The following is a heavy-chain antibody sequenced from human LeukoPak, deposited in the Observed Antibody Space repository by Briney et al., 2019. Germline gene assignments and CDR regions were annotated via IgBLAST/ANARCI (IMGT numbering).Heavy chain of an antibody. CDR2: ISSSGSNI. CDR3: AKGGLVRYYYYGMDV. Sequence: GGSLRLSCAASGFTFSSYSMNWVRQAPGRGLEWLSYISSSGSNIYYADSVKGRFTISRDNAKNSLYLQMNSLRAEDTAVYYCAKGGLVRYYYYGMDVWGQGTTVTVSS. CDR1: GFTFSSYS. D-gene: IGHD2-2*01. V-gene: IGHV3-48*04. J-gene: IGHJ6*02.